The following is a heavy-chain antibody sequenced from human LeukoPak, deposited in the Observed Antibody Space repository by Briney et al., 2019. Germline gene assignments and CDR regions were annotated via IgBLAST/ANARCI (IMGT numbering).Heavy chain of an antibody. J-gene: IGHJ3*02. CDR3: ASESGVPAAIRKGLYAFDI. V-gene: IGHV1-2*02. CDR1: GYTFTSYG. Sequence: GASVKVSCKASGYTFTSYGISWVRQAPGQGLEWMGWINPNSGGTNYAQKFQGRVTMTRDTSISTAYMELSRLRSDDTAVYYCASESGVPAAIRKGLYAFDIWGQGTMVTVSS. D-gene: IGHD2-2*02. CDR2: INPNSGGT.